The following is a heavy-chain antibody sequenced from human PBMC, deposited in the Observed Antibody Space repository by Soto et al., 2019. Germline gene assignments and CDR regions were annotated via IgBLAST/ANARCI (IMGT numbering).Heavy chain of an antibody. D-gene: IGHD6-19*01. Sequence: ASVKVSCKASGYTFTGYYMHWVRQAPGQGLEWRGWINPNSGGTNYAQKFQGWVTMTRDTSISTAYMELSRLRSDDTAVYYCAITGRAVAGPNYYGLEVWGQGTTVTVSS. CDR2: INPNSGGT. CDR3: AITGRAVAGPNYYGLEV. J-gene: IGHJ6*02. CDR1: GYTFTGYY. V-gene: IGHV1-2*04.